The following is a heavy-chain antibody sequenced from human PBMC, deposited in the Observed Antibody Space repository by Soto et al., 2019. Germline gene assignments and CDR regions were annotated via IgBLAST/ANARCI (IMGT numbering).Heavy chain of an antibody. V-gene: IGHV3-11*01. Sequence: QVQLVESGGDLVMPGGSLRLSCAASGFTFSDYYIHWIRQAPGKGLEWISYISGNGEVIQYAASARGRFTISRDNAENSVYLEMESLRDEDTALYYCARDVDADFRTDFDYWGRGTLVTVSS. D-gene: IGHD4-17*01. CDR3: ARDVDADFRTDFDY. CDR1: GFTFSDYY. J-gene: IGHJ4*02. CDR2: ISGNGEVI.